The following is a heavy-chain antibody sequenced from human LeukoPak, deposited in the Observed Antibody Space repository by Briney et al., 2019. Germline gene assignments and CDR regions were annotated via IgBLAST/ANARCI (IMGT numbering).Heavy chain of an antibody. CDR2: IIPIFGTA. Sequence: SVKVSCKASGGTFSSYAISWVRRAPGQGLEWMGRIIPIFGTANYVQKFQGRVTITTDESTSTAYMELSSLRSEDTAVYYCASPYYYDSSGYQRAHWYFDLWGRGTLVTVSS. D-gene: IGHD3-22*01. J-gene: IGHJ2*01. CDR1: GGTFSSYA. V-gene: IGHV1-69*05. CDR3: ASPYYYDSSGYQRAHWYFDL.